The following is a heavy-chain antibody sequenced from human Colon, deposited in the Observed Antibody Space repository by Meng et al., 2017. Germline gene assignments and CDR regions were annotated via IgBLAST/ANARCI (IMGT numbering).Heavy chain of an antibody. D-gene: IGHD5-12*01. CDR1: GGSFSGYY. V-gene: IGHV4-34*01. Sequence: QLQQGGAGLLKPSETLSLTCAVYGGSFSGYYWSWIRQPPGKGLEWIGEINHSGSTNYNPSLKSRVTISVDTSKNQFSLKLSSVTAADTAVYYRARGRYSGYLPWGQGTLVTVSS. J-gene: IGHJ5*02. CDR2: INHSGST. CDR3: ARGRYSGYLP.